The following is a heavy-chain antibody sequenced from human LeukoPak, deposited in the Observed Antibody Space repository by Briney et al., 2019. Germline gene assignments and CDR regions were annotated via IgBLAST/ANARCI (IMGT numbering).Heavy chain of an antibody. CDR1: GGSFSGYY. CDR3: ARGVYCSSTSCYTPFDY. CDR2: INHSGST. J-gene: IGHJ4*02. V-gene: IGHV4-34*01. D-gene: IGHD2-2*02. Sequence: SETLSLTCAVYGGSFSGYYWSWICQPPGKGLEWIGEINHSGSTNYNPSLKSRVTISVDTSKNQFSLKLSSVTAADTAVYYCARGVYCSSTSCYTPFDYWGQGTLVTVSS.